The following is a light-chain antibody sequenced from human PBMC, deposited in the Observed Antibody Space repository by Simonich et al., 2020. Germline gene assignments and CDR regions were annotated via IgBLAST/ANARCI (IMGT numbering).Light chain of an antibody. CDR3: CSYAGSSTWV. Sequence: QSALTQPASVSGSPGQSITISCTGTSSDVGSYNLVSWYQQHPGKAPKLRIYEGSKRPSGVPNRFSSSNSGNTASLTISGLQAEDEADYYCCSYAGSSTWVFGGGTKLTVL. CDR1: SSDVGSYNL. J-gene: IGLJ3*02. V-gene: IGLV2-23*01. CDR2: EGS.